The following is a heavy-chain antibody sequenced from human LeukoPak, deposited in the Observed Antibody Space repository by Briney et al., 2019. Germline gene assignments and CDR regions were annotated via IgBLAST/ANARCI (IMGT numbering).Heavy chain of an antibody. CDR3: ASSHDYGDPNWFDP. D-gene: IGHD4-17*01. CDR2: IYHSGST. J-gene: IGHJ5*02. CDR1: GGSISSGGYS. V-gene: IGHV4-30-2*01. Sequence: PSETLSLTCAASGGSISSGGYSWSWIRQPPGKGLEWIGYIYHSGSTYYNPSLKSRVTISVDRSKNQFSLKLSSVTAADTAVYYCASSHDYGDPNWFDPWGQGTLVTVSS.